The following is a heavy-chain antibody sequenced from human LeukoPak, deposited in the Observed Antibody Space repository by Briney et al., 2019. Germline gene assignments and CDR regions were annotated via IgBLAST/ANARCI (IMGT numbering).Heavy chain of an antibody. V-gene: IGHV3-73*01. D-gene: IGHD6-19*01. CDR1: GFTFSGSA. CDR2: IRSKANSYAT. Sequence: PGGSLRLSCAASGFTFSGSAMHWVRQASGKGLEWVGRIRSKANSYATAYAASVKGRFTISRDDSKNTAYLQMNSLKTEDTAVYYCARGHKSIAVAGTNWFDPWGQGTLVTVSS. CDR3: ARGHKSIAVAGTNWFDP. J-gene: IGHJ5*02.